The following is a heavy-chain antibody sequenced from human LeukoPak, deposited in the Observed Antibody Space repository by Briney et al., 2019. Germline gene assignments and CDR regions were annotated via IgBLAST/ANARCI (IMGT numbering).Heavy chain of an antibody. CDR2: IWYDGSNK. V-gene: IGHV3-33*01. Sequence: GGSLRLSCAASGFTFSSYGMHWVRQAPGKGLEWVAVIWYDGSNKYYADSVKGRFTISRDNSKNTLYLQMNSLRAEDTAVHYCARTYYYGSGSYPWFDPWGQGTLVTVSS. D-gene: IGHD3-10*01. CDR1: GFTFSSYG. J-gene: IGHJ5*02. CDR3: ARTYYYGSGSYPWFDP.